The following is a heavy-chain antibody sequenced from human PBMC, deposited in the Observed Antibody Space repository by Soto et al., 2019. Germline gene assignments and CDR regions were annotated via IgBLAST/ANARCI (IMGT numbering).Heavy chain of an antibody. Sequence: QVHLQESGPGLVKPSQTLSLTCSVSGGSISSADYFWTWIRQSPGKGLEWMGYIFHSGTTYYNPSLKGLLIISIENYKNQFSLRLTSVTAADSSVYFCAREPYLPKARNDFWGQGTLVTVSS. V-gene: IGHV4-30-4*01. J-gene: IGHJ4*02. CDR2: IFHSGTT. CDR1: GGSISSADYF. CDR3: AREPYLPKARNDF.